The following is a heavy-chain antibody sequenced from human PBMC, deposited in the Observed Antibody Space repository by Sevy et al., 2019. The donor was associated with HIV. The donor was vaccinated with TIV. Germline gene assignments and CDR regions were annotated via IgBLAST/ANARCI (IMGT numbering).Heavy chain of an antibody. CDR1: GFTFSSYW. CDR2: INSDGSST. V-gene: IGHV3-74*01. Sequence: GGSLRLSCAASGFTFSSYWMHWVRRAPGKGLVWVSRINSDGSSTSYADSVKGRFTISRDNAKNTLYLQMNSLRAEDTAVYYCARFVVVPAATFDASNDYWGQGTLVTVSS. CDR3: ARFVVVPAATFDASNDY. D-gene: IGHD2-2*01. J-gene: IGHJ4*02.